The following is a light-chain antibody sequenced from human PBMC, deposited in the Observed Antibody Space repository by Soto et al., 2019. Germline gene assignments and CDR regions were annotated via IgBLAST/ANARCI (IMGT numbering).Light chain of an antibody. CDR3: QQLNSFPIT. CDR2: AAS. CDR1: QGIRSY. V-gene: IGKV1-9*01. Sequence: DIQLTQSPSFLSASVGDRVTITCRASQGIRSYLAWYQQKPGKAPKVLIYAASTLQSGVPSRFSGSGSGTEFTLTISSLQPEDFATYYCQQLNSFPITFGQGTRLETK. J-gene: IGKJ5*01.